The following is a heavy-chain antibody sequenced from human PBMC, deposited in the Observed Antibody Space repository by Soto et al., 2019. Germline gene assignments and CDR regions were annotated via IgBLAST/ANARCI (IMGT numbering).Heavy chain of an antibody. CDR2: MNPNSGNT. CDR3: ARGRSGYSYGYYFDY. D-gene: IGHD5-18*01. CDR1: GYTFTSYD. V-gene: IGHV1-8*01. Sequence: QVQLVQSGAEVKKPGASVKVSCKASGYTFTSYDINWVRQATGQGLEWMGWMNPNSGNTGYAQKFQGRVTITADKSTSTAYMELSSLRSEDTAVYYCARGRSGYSYGYYFDYWGQGTLVTVSS. J-gene: IGHJ4*02.